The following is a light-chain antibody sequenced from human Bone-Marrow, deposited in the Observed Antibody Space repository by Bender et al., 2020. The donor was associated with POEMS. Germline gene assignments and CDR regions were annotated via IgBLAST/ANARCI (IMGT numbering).Light chain of an antibody. CDR2: EAS. CDR3: CSYADNSVWV. Sequence: QSALTQPASVSGSPGQSITISCTGTSSDVGSYNLVSWYQQHPGKAPKLMIYEASKRSSGVSNRFSGSKSDNTASLTISGLQAEDEADFYCCSYADNSVWVFGGGTKLTVL. J-gene: IGLJ3*02. V-gene: IGLV2-23*01. CDR1: SSDVGSYNL.